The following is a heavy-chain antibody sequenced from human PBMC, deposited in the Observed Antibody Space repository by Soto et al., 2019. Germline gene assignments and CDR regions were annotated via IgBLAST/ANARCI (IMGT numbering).Heavy chain of an antibody. J-gene: IGHJ4*02. D-gene: IGHD2-15*01. V-gene: IGHV3-30*18. CDR1: GFTFSSYG. CDR3: AKVYLGYAYYFDY. CDR2: ISYDGSNK. Sequence: QVQLVESGGGVVQPGRSLRLSCAASGFTFSSYGMHWVRQAPGKGLEWVAVISYDGSNKYYADSVKGRFTISRDNSKNTLYLQMNSLRAEDTAVYYCAKVYLGYAYYFDYWGQGTLVTVSS.